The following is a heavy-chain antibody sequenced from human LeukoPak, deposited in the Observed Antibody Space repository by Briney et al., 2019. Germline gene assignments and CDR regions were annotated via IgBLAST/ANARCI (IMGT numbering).Heavy chain of an antibody. J-gene: IGHJ4*02. Sequence: PGGSLRLSCAASGFTFSRYEMNWVRQAPGKGLEWVSYISSSGSTIYYADSVKGRFTISRDNAKNSLYLQMNSLRAEDTAVYYCARDSIVNFDYWGQGTLVTVSS. CDR2: ISSSGSTI. D-gene: IGHD3-16*02. CDR3: ARDSIVNFDY. CDR1: GFTFSRYE. V-gene: IGHV3-48*03.